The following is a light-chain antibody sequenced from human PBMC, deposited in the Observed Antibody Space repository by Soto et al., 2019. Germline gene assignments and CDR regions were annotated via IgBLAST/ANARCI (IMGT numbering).Light chain of an antibody. Sequence: QLVLTQSPSASASLGASVRLTCTLSSGHSRYAIAWHQQQPEKGPRYLMKLNSDGSHTKGDGIPDRFSGSSSGAERYLTISSLQSDDEAYYYCQTWDTGIVVFGGGTKLTVL. CDR1: SGHSRYA. V-gene: IGLV4-69*01. J-gene: IGLJ2*01. CDR2: LNSDGSH. CDR3: QTWDTGIVV.